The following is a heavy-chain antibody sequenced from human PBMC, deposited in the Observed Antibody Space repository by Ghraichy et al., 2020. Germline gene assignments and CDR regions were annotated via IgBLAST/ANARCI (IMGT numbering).Heavy chain of an antibody. V-gene: IGHV3-11*01. Sequence: LTCAASGFTFSDFYMSWIRQAPGKGLEWVSYISSSGSTIYYADSVKGRFTISRDNAKDSLFLQMNSLRAEDTAVYYCARDSSSWYEPPDYWGQGTLVTVSS. CDR1: GFTFSDFY. D-gene: IGHD6-13*01. CDR3: ARDSSSWYEPPDY. CDR2: ISSSGSTI. J-gene: IGHJ4*02.